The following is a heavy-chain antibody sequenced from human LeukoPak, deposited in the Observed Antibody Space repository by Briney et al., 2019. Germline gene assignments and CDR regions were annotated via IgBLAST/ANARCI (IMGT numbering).Heavy chain of an antibody. V-gene: IGHV1-2*02. J-gene: IGHJ6*03. CDR3: ARAGTIEVAGFRYMDV. CDR2: INPNSGGT. D-gene: IGHD6-19*01. Sequence: ASVKVSCKASGYTFNGYHMHWVRQAPGQGLEWMGWINPNSGGTNYVQKFQGRVTMTRDTSISTAYMELSRLRSDDTAAYCCARAGTIEVAGFRYMDVWGKGTTVTISS. CDR1: GYTFNGYH.